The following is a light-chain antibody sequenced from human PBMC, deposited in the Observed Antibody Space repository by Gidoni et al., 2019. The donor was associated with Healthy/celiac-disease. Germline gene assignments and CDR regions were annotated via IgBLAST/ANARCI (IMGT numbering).Light chain of an antibody. CDR2: DVS. CDR1: SIDVGGYNY. V-gene: IGLV2-14*03. Sequence: QSALTQPASVSGSPGQSITIPCTGTSIDVGGYNYVPWYQQHPGKAPKLRIYDVSNRPSGVSNRFSGSKSGNTASLTISGLQAEDEADYYCSSDTSSSTHVFGTGPKVTVL. J-gene: IGLJ1*01. CDR3: SSDTSSSTHV.